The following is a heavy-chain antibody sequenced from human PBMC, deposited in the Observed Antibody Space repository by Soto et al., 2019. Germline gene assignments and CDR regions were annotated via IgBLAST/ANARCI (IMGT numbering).Heavy chain of an antibody. J-gene: IGHJ4*02. D-gene: IGHD3-10*01. Sequence: GASVKVSCKASGYTFTSYDINWVRQATGQGLEWMGWMNPNSGNTGYARKFQGRVTMTRNTSISTAYMELSSLRSEDTAVYYCARGWFGEPEVDYWGQGTLVTVSS. CDR2: MNPNSGNT. CDR3: ARGWFGEPEVDY. V-gene: IGHV1-8*01. CDR1: GYTFTSYD.